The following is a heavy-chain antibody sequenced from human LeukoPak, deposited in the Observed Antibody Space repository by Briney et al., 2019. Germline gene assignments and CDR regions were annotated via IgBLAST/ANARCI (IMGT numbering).Heavy chain of an antibody. D-gene: IGHD3-16*01. Sequence: PSESLSLTCAVSAYFISSGYDGGWIRQPPELGRRGISSLYHSRITYYIPSLKSRVAISMDTSKNQFSLKLTSVSAADTAVYYCAIQAKDGYGYYYYYMDVWGKGTTVTVSS. J-gene: IGHJ6*03. CDR3: AIQAKDGYGYYYYYMDV. V-gene: IGHV4-38-2*01. CDR2: LYHSRIT. CDR1: AYFISSGYD.